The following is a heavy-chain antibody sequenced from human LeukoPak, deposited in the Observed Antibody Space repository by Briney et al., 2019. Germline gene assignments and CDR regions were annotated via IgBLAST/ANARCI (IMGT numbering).Heavy chain of an antibody. Sequence: SETLSLTCTVSGGSISSSSYYWGWIRQPPGKGLEWIGSIYYSGSTYYNPSLKSRVTISVDTSKNQFSLKLSSVTAADTAVYYCARRSDGYNWQEDFDYWGQGTRVTVSS. CDR3: ARRSDGYNWQEDFDY. J-gene: IGHJ4*02. V-gene: IGHV4-39*01. D-gene: IGHD5-24*01. CDR2: IYYSGST. CDR1: GGSISSSSYY.